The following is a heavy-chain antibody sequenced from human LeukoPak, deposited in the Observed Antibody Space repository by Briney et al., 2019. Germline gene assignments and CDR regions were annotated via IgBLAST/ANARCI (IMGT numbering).Heavy chain of an antibody. CDR1: GFTFSDYG. CDR2: IRYDGNDK. D-gene: IGHD3-10*01. V-gene: IGHV3-30*02. J-gene: IGHJ4*02. CDR3: AKDHRIRYYYGSGRTTSGYFDY. Sequence: GGSLRLSCAPSGFTFSDYGMHWVRQPPGKGLECVAFIRYDGNDKYLADSVKGPFTISRDNSKNTLYLQMNSLRAEDTAVYYCAKDHRIRYYYGSGRTTSGYFDYWGQGTLVTVSS.